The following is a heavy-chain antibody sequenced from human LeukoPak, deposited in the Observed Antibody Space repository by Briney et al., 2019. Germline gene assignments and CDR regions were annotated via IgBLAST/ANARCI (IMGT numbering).Heavy chain of an antibody. V-gene: IGHV3-23*01. J-gene: IGHJ4*02. D-gene: IGHD5-24*01. CDR3: AKVRDGYNDFDY. CDR1: GFTFSSYA. Sequence: GGSLRLSCAASGFTFSSYAMSWVRQAPGKGLEWVSAISGSGGSTYYADSVKGRFTIPRDNSKNTLYLQMNSLRAEDTAVYYCAKVRDGYNDFDYWGQGTLVTVSS. CDR2: ISGSGGST.